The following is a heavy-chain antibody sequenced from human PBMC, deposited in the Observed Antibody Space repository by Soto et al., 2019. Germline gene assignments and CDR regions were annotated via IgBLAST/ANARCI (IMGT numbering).Heavy chain of an antibody. J-gene: IGHJ4*02. D-gene: IGHD3-22*01. CDR3: ARAAGYDSSGYHNDY. CDR2: INPNSGGT. CDR1: GYTFTGYY. Sequence: ASVKVSCKASGYTFTGYYMHWVRQAPGQGLEWMGWINPNSGGTNYAQKFQGWVTMTRDTSISTAYMELSRLRSDDTAVYYCARAAGYDSSGYHNDYWGQGTLVTVSS. V-gene: IGHV1-2*04.